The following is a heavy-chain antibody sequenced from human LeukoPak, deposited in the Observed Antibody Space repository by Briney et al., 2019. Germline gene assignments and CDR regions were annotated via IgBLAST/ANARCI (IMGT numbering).Heavy chain of an antibody. CDR3: ARSTIQYCSGTSCYYSDY. J-gene: IGHJ4*02. Sequence: PGGSLRLSCAASGFTFGSYAMHWVRQAPGKGLEWVAVISYDGSNKYYADSVKGRFTISRDNSKNTLYLQMNSLRAEDTAVHYCARSTIQYCSGTSCYYSDYWGQGTLVTVSS. CDR1: GFTFGSYA. V-gene: IGHV3-30-3*01. CDR2: ISYDGSNK. D-gene: IGHD2-2*01.